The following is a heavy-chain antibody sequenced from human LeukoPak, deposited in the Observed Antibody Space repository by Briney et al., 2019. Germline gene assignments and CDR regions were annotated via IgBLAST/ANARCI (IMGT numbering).Heavy chain of an antibody. D-gene: IGHD3-16*02. V-gene: IGHV1-69*02. CDR3: ASGSGGSKITFGGVIVSFDY. J-gene: IGHJ4*02. Sequence: GASVRVSCKASGGTFISYTISWVRQAPGQGLEWMGRIIPILGIANYAQKFQGRVTITADKSTSTAYMELSSLRSEDTAVYYCASGSGGSKITFGGVIVSFDYWGQGTLVTVSS. CDR1: GGTFISYT. CDR2: IIPILGIA.